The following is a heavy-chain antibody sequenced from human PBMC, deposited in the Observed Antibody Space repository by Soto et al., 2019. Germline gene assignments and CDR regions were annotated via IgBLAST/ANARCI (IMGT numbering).Heavy chain of an antibody. Sequence: LRLSRAASGFTFSSYAMSWVRQAPGKGLEWVSAISGSGGSTYYADSVKGRFTISRDNSKNTLYLQMNSLRAEDTAVYYCAKDRSGELLYYYYYCMDVWGKGTTVTVSS. CDR3: AKDRSGELLYYYYYCMDV. CDR2: ISGSGGST. D-gene: IGHD3-10*01. V-gene: IGHV3-23*01. CDR1: GFTFSSYA. J-gene: IGHJ6*03.